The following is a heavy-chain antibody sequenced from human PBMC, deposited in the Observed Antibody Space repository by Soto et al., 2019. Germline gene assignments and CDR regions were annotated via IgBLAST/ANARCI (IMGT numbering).Heavy chain of an antibody. J-gene: IGHJ6*02. Sequence: PGESLKISCKGSGYSFTSYWIGWVRQMPGKGLEWMGIIYPGDSDTRYSPSFQGQVTISADKSISTAYLQWSSLKASDTAMYYCASHRLNLYSSSWNHPGGGMAVWGQGPTVTVSS. V-gene: IGHV5-51*01. CDR3: ASHRLNLYSSSWNHPGGGMAV. CDR2: IYPGDSDT. CDR1: GYSFTSYW. D-gene: IGHD6-13*01.